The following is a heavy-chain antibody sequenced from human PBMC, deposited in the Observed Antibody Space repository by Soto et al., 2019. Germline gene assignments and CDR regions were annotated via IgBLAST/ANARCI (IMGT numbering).Heavy chain of an antibody. CDR3: TTRDQGRFDH. V-gene: IGHV1-69*06. CDR1: GGTFNTLS. J-gene: IGHJ4*02. Sequence: QVLLVQSGAEGKRPGSSAKVSCKPSGGTFNTLSINWVRQAPGQGLEWVGAIIPLFDSTNYAQKCQDRDTINADTSMHTAYLELNNLRSDDTAVYYCTTRDQGRFDHWGQGTPLTVSS. CDR2: IIPLFDST.